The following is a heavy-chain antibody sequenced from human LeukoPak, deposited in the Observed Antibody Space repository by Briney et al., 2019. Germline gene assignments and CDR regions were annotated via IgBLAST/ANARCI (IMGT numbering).Heavy chain of an antibody. Sequence: GGSLRLSCAASGFTFSSYAMSWVRQAPGKGLEWVSAISGSGGSTYYADSVKGRFTISRDNAKNSLYLQMNSLRAEDTAVYYCARDPYCSGGSCYSGQDAFDIWGQGTMVTVSS. CDR1: GFTFSSYA. D-gene: IGHD2-15*01. V-gene: IGHV3-23*01. CDR2: ISGSGGST. CDR3: ARDPYCSGGSCYSGQDAFDI. J-gene: IGHJ3*02.